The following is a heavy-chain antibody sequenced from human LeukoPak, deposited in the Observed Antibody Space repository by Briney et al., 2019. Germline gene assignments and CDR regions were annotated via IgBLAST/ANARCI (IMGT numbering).Heavy chain of an antibody. Sequence: GGSLRLSCAASGFTFSSYSMNWVRQAPGKGLEWVANVDQDGSEKYYVGSVKGRFTISRDNTKNALYLQMNSLRVENTAVYYCARGWASSRRKAFDIWGQGTMVTVSS. J-gene: IGHJ3*02. CDR2: VDQDGSEK. CDR1: GFTFSSYS. D-gene: IGHD3-16*01. CDR3: ARGWASSRRKAFDI. V-gene: IGHV3-7*03.